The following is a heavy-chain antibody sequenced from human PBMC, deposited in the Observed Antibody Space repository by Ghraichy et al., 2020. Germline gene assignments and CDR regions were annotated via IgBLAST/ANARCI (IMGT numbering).Heavy chain of an antibody. D-gene: IGHD3-22*01. Sequence: SETLSLTCAVYGGSFSGYYWSWIRQPPGKGLEWIGEINHSGSTNYNPSLKSRVTISVDTSKNQFSLKLSSVTAADTAVYYCARGGRRNSSGYRKATNSFDYWGQGTLVTVSS. J-gene: IGHJ4*02. CDR3: ARGGRRNSSGYRKATNSFDY. CDR2: INHSGST. V-gene: IGHV4-34*01. CDR1: GGSFSGYY.